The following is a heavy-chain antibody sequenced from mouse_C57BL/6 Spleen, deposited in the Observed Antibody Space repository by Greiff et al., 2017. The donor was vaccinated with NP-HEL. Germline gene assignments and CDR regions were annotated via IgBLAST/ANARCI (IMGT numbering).Heavy chain of an antibody. CDR3: ARHDYG. CDR2: IDPSDSYT. CDR1: GYTFTSSW. J-gene: IGHJ4*01. D-gene: IGHD2-4*01. V-gene: IGHV1-59*01. Sequence: QVQLQQPGAELVRPGPSVKLSCKASGYTFTSSWMHWVKQRPGQGLEWIGVIDPSDSYTNYNQKFKGKATLTVDTSSSTAYMQVSSLTSEDSAVYYCARHDYGWGQGTSVTVAS.